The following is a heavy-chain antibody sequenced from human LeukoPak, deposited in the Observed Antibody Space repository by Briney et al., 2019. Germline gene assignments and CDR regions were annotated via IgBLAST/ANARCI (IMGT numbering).Heavy chain of an antibody. CDR1: GGSISSYY. CDR2: IYYSGST. Sequence: SETLSLTCTVSGGSISSYYWSWIRQPPGKGLEWIGYIYYSGSTNYNPSLKSRVTISVDTSKNQFSLKLSSVTAADTAVYYCARTKESGYSYRYFGYYYYMDVWGKGTTVTVSS. CDR3: ARTKESGYSYRYFGYYYYMDV. D-gene: IGHD5-18*01. V-gene: IGHV4-59*01. J-gene: IGHJ6*03.